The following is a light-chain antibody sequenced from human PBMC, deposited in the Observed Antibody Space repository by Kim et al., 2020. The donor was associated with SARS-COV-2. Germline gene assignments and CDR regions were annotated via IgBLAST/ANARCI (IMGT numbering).Light chain of an antibody. Sequence: SASVGDRVTITSQASQDIRNFLNWFQHTPGKAPTLLIYDASTLGAGVPSRFSGSGSGTDFTFTISSLQPEDIATYYCQHFDSLPYTFGQGTKLEI. CDR1: QDIRNF. CDR2: DAS. J-gene: IGKJ2*01. CDR3: QHFDSLPYT. V-gene: IGKV1-33*01.